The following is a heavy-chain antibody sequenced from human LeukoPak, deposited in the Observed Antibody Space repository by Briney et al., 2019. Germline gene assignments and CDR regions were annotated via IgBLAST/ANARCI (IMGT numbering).Heavy chain of an antibody. D-gene: IGHD3-10*01. CDR1: GGSFSGYY. V-gene: IGHV4-34*01. Sequence: NPSETLSLTCAVYGGSFSGYYWSWIRQPPGKGLEWIGEINHSGSTNYNPSLKSRVTISVDTSKNQFSLKLSSVTAADTAVYYCARTWRLYGSGSYSLGYWGQGTLVTVSS. CDR3: ARTWRLYGSGSYSLGY. J-gene: IGHJ4*02. CDR2: INHSGST.